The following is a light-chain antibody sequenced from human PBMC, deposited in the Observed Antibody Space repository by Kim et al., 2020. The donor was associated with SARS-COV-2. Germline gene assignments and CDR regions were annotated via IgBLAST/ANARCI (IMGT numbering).Light chain of an antibody. V-gene: IGKV1-39*01. Sequence: SASVGDRVTITCRASQSISGYLNWYQQQPGKAPNLLIYAASNLQDGVPSRFSGSGFGTDFTLTIRSLQPEDFSTYYCQQSDTAPYTFGQGTKLEI. CDR2: AAS. CDR1: QSISGY. J-gene: IGKJ2*01. CDR3: QQSDTAPYT.